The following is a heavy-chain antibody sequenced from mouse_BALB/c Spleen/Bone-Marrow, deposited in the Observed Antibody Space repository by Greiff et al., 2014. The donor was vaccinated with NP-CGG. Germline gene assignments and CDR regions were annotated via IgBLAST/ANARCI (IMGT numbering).Heavy chain of an antibody. Sequence: VQLQQSGAELVRPGVSVKISCKGSGYTLTDYAMHWVKQSHAKSLEWIGVISTYYGDASYNQKFKGKATMTVDKSSSTAYMELARLTSEDSAIYYCARSGGYDYFDHWGQGTTLTVSS. J-gene: IGHJ2*01. D-gene: IGHD2-2*01. CDR3: ARSGGYDYFDH. CDR2: ISTYYGDA. V-gene: IGHV1S137*01. CDR1: GYTLTDYA.